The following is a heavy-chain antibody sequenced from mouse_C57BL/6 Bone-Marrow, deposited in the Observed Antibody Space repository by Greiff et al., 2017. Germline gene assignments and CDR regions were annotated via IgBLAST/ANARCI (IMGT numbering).Heavy chain of an antibody. D-gene: IGHD2-2*01. V-gene: IGHV1-50*01. J-gene: IGHJ3*01. CDR1: GYTFTSYW. CDR3: ARYYGYPWFAY. Sequence: QVQLQQPGAELVKPGASVKLSCKASGYTFTSYWMQWVKQRPGQGLEWIGEIDPSDSYTNYHQKFKGKATLTVDTSSSTAYMQLSSLTSEDSAVYYCARYYGYPWFAYWGQGTLVTVSA. CDR2: IDPSDSYT.